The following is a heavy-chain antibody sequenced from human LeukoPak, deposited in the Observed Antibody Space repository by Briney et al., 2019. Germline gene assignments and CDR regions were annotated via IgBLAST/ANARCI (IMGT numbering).Heavy chain of an antibody. Sequence: SETLSLTCTVSGGSISSYYWSWIGQPPGKGLEGSGYIYYSGSTNYNPSLTSGGTISVDTSKNQYSLRLKSVNAAETAGCYCASTNYNPSLKSRVTISVDTSKTQFSLKLTSVTAADTAVYYCARDDRTGLKRGYYGMDVWGQGTTVTVSS. CDR1: GGSISSYY. V-gene: IGHV4-59*12. D-gene: IGHD3-10*01. CDR2: IYYSGST. J-gene: IGHJ6*02. CDR3: ASTNYNPSLKSRVTISVDTSKTQFSLKLTSVTAADTAVYYCARDDRTGLKRGYYGMDV.